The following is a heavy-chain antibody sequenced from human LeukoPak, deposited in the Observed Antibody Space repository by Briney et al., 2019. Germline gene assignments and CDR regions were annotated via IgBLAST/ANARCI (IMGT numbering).Heavy chain of an antibody. J-gene: IGHJ5*02. D-gene: IGHD6-19*01. CDR1: GGSISGVF. CDR2: IYYGGSA. Sequence: SETLSLTCTVSGGSISGVFWSWIRQPPGKGLEWIGYIYYGGSANYPSLKSRVTISADMSKSQFSLKVKSVTTTDTAAYYCAKESRTSLPGGWYGVRFDPWGQGTLVIVSS. V-gene: IGHV4-59*01. CDR3: AKESRTSLPGGWYGVRFDP.